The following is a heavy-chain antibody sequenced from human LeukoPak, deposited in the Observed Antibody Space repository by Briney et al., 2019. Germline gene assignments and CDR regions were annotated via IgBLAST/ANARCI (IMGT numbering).Heavy chain of an antibody. CDR1: GGSISSGDYY. V-gene: IGHV4-30-4*08. Sequence: SQTLSLTCTVSGGSISSGDYYWSWIRQPPGKGLEWIGYIYYSGSTYYNPSLKNRVTISVDTSKNQFSLKLSSVTAADTAVYYCARRLKLGRYEYFQHWGQGTLVTVSS. J-gene: IGHJ1*01. CDR3: ARRLKLGRYEYFQH. D-gene: IGHD6-13*01. CDR2: IYYSGST.